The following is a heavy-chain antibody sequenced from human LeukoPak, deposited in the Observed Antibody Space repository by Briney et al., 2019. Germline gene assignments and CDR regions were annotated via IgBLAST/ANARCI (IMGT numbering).Heavy chain of an antibody. Sequence: SETLSLTCTVSGGSISSSSYYWGWIRQPPGKGLEWIGSTYYSGSTYYNPSLKSRVTISVDTSKNQFSLKLSSVTAADTAVYYCARDLPRYNYGSGSYYNVPFDYWGQGTLVTVSS. CDR1: GGSISSSSYY. J-gene: IGHJ4*02. D-gene: IGHD3-10*01. V-gene: IGHV4-39*07. CDR3: ARDLPRYNYGSGSYYNVPFDY. CDR2: TYYSGST.